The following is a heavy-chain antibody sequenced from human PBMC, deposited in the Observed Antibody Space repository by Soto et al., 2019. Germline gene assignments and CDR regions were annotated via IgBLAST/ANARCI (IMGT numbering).Heavy chain of an antibody. CDR3: TRDPLIAVAAYDAFDI. CDR1: GFTFSSYA. V-gene: IGHV3-23*01. J-gene: IGHJ3*02. D-gene: IGHD6-19*01. CDR2: ISSSGAST. Sequence: PGGSLRLSCAASGFTFSSYAMSWVRQAPGKGLEWVSAISSSGASTYYADSVKGRFTISRDNSKNTLYLQMSSLRVEDTAVYYCTRDPLIAVAAYDAFDIWGQGTSVTVSS.